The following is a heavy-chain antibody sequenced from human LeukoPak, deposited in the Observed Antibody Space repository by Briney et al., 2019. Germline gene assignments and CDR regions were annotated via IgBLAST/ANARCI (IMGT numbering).Heavy chain of an antibody. CDR2: IYYSGST. V-gene: IGHV4-39*03. J-gene: IGHJ5*02. Sequence: PSETLSLTCTVSGGSISSSSYYWGWIRQSPGKGLEWIGSIYYSGSTYYNPSLKSRVTISVETSKNQFSLKLSSVTAADTAVYFNWFDPWGQGTLVTVSS. CDR3: WFDP. CDR1: GGSISSSSYY.